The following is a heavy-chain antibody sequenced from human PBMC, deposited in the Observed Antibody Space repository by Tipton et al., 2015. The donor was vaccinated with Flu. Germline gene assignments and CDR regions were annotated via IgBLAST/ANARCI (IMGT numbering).Heavy chain of an antibody. CDR3: AHSGDDFWSGFPPFDP. CDR1: GFSLSTSGVA. D-gene: IGHD3-3*01. J-gene: IGHJ5*02. V-gene: IGHV2-5*02. Sequence: LVKPTQTLTLTCSFSGFSLSTSGVAVGWIRQPPGKGLEWLALIYWDDDKRYSPSLESRVGITKDTSKNQVVLTMTNMDPVDTGTYYCAHSGDDFWSGFPPFDPWGQGTLVTVSS. CDR2: IYWDDDK.